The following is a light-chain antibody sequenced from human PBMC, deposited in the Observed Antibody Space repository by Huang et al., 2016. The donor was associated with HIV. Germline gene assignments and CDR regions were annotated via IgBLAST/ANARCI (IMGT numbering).Light chain of an antibody. CDR1: QSLLHSNGYNY. V-gene: IGKV2-28*01. Sequence: DIVMTQSPLSLPVTPGEPASISCRSSQSLLHSNGYNYLDWYLQKPGQSPQLLIYLGSNRASGVPDRFSGSGSGTNFTLKSTRVEAEDVGIYYCMQALQTPRTFGQGTKVEI. CDR2: LGS. CDR3: MQALQTPRT. J-gene: IGKJ1*01.